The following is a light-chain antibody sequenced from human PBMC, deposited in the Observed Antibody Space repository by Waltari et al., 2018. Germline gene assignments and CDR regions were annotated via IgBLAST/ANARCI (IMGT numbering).Light chain of an antibody. V-gene: IGKV2-30*02. CDR3: MHGTHWPLT. J-gene: IGKJ4*01. Sequence: EVVMTQSPISLPVTLGQPASIPCKSSPSLVHSDGNTYLAWFQQTPGQSPRRLNYEPSNREAGVPDRFSGSGSGTDFTLKISRVEAEDFGVYYCMHGTHWPLTFGGGTKVEIK. CDR2: EPS. CDR1: PSLVHSDGNTY.